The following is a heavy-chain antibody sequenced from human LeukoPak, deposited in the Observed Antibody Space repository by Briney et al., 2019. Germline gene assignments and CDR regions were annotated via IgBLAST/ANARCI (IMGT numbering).Heavy chain of an antibody. CDR2: IGTAGDT. Sequence: GGSLRLSCAASGFTFSSYDMHWVRQATGKGLEWASAIGTAGDTYYPGSVKGRFTISRENAKNSLYLQMNSLRAGDTAVYYCARVMYSSGWYDYWGQGTLVTVSS. CDR1: GFTFSSYD. V-gene: IGHV3-13*01. CDR3: ARVMYSSGWYDY. J-gene: IGHJ4*02. D-gene: IGHD6-19*01.